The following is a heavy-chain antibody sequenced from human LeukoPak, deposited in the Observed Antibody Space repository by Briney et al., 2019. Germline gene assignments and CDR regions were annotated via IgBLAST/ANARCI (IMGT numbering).Heavy chain of an antibody. CDR3: AQKGNAYNYVGRAGWFDP. D-gene: IGHD5-24*01. CDR2: IYWDDDK. V-gene: IGHV2-5*02. Sequence: SGPTLVKPTQTLTLTCTFSGFSLSTSGEGVGWIRQPPGKALEWLALIYWDDDKRYTPSLKTRLTITKDTSKNQVVLTMTNMDPVDTATYYCAQKGNAYNYVGRAGWFDPWGQGTLVTVSS. J-gene: IGHJ5*02. CDR1: GFSLSTSGEG.